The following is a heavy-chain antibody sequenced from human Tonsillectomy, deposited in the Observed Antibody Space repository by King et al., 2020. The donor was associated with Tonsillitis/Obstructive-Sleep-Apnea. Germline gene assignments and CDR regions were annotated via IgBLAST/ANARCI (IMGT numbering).Heavy chain of an antibody. CDR2: INPSGGST. J-gene: IGHJ5*02. D-gene: IGHD3-22*01. V-gene: IGHV1-46*01. Sequence: GQLVQSGAEVKKPGASVKVSCKASGYTFTSYYIHWVRQAPGQGLEWMGIINPSGGSTSYAQKFQGRVTMTRDTSTSTVYMELSNLRSEDTAVYFCAREWLSKRRFAPWGQGTLVTVSS. CDR3: AREWLSKRRFAP. CDR1: GYTFTSYY.